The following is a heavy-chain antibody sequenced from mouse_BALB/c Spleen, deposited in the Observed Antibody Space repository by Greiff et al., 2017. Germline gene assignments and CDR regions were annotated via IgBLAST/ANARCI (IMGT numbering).Heavy chain of an antibody. D-gene: IGHD1-1*01. CDR1: GYSITSGYY. CDR3: AREEIYGSSYWYFDV. CDR2: ISYDGSN. V-gene: IGHV3-6*02. Sequence: VQLQQSGPGLVKPSQSLSLTCSVTGYSITSGYYWNWIRQFPGNKLEWMGYISYDGSNNYNPSLKNRISITRDTSKNQFFLKLNSVTTEDTATYYCAREEIYGSSYWYFDVWGAGTTVTVSS. J-gene: IGHJ1*01.